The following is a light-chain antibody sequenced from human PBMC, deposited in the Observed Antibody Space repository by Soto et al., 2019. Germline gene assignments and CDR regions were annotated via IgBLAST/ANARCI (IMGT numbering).Light chain of an antibody. V-gene: IGKV2-24*01. CDR1: QSLVHSDGHTY. CDR2: EIS. J-gene: IGKJ3*01. CDR3: MQGTQYPGFT. Sequence: DIVMTQTPLSLPVTLGQPASISCRSSQSLVHSDGHTYLSWLQQRPGQPPRLLIYEISNRFYGVPDRFSGSGAGTDLTMKISTVEAEDVGVYYCMQGTQYPGFTFGPGTRVDIK.